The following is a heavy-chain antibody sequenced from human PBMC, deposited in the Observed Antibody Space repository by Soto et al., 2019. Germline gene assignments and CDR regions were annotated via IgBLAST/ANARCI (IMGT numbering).Heavy chain of an antibody. V-gene: IGHV2-5*02. Sequence: QITLKESGPTLVKPTQTLTLTCTFSGFSLSTSGVGVGWIRQPPGKALEWLALIYWDDDNRYSPSLKSRLTITKDTSKNQVVLTMTNMDPVDTATYYCAQTIAGYSSGRSQENWFAPWGQGTLVTVSS. CDR2: IYWDDDN. CDR1: GFSLSTSGVG. D-gene: IGHD6-19*01. CDR3: AQTIAGYSSGRSQENWFAP. J-gene: IGHJ5*02.